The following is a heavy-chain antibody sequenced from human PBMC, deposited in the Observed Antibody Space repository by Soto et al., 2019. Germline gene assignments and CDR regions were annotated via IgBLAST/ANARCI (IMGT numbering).Heavy chain of an antibody. Sequence: GGSLRLSCAASGFTFSSYAMSWVRQAPGKGLEWVSAISGSGGSTYYADSVKGRFTISRDNSKNTLYLQMNSLRAEDTALYYCAKGKSGGDILTGYSMDVWGQGTTVTVSS. CDR2: ISGSGGST. CDR1: GFTFSSYA. V-gene: IGHV3-23*01. CDR3: AKGKSGGDILTGYSMDV. J-gene: IGHJ6*02. D-gene: IGHD3-9*01.